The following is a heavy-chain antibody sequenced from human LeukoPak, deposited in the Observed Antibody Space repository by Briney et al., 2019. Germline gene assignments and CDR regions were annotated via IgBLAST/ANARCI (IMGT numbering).Heavy chain of an antibody. V-gene: IGHV3-33*08. D-gene: IGHD3-10*01. J-gene: IGHJ4*02. Sequence: GGSLRLSCAASGFTFSSYGMHWVRQAPGKGLEWVAVIWYDGSNKYYADSVKGRFTISRDDSKNTLYLQMNSLRVEDTAVYYCARAVRGVGSDYWGQGTLVTVSS. CDR2: IWYDGSNK. CDR1: GFTFSSYG. CDR3: ARAVRGVGSDY.